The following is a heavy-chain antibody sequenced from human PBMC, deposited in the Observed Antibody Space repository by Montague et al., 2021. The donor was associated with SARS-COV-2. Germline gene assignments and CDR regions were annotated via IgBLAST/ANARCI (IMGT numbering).Heavy chain of an antibody. CDR2: VSYRGST. CDR3: ARDVRYYYDQ. V-gene: IGHV4-59*01. J-gene: IGHJ4*02. D-gene: IGHD3-10*01. Sequence: SETLSLTCSVSGGSMSSYHWIWIRQPPGKGLEWIGDVSYRGSTYYNLSLKSRVTISLDTSKNQFSLRVTSVTAADTAVYYCARDVRYYYDQWGQGILVTVSS. CDR1: GGSMSSYH.